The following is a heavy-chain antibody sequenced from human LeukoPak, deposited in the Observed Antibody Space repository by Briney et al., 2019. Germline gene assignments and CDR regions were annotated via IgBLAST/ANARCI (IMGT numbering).Heavy chain of an antibody. CDR1: GFTFSSYS. CDR3: AKGRIVGATSFDY. V-gene: IGHV3-23*01. CDR2: VSHDGGRT. Sequence: GGSLRLSCAASGFTFSSYSMNWVRQAPGKGLEWVSGVSHDGGRTYYVDSVKGRLTISRDISKNSLYLQMNSLRAEDTAIYYCAKGRIVGATSFDYWGQGTLVTVSS. D-gene: IGHD1-26*01. J-gene: IGHJ4*02.